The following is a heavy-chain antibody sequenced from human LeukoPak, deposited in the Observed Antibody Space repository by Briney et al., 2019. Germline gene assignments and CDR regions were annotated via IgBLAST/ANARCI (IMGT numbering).Heavy chain of an antibody. Sequence: ASVKVSCKASGYTFSSSAMHWVRQAPGQRLEWMGWINAGNGNAKYSQKLQDRVTITRDTSASTVYMELSSLRSEDTAVYYCASGAPSSIWSGYLGFDYWGQGTLVTVSS. J-gene: IGHJ4*02. CDR3: ASGAPSSIWSGYLGFDY. CDR2: INAGNGNA. CDR1: GYTFSSSA. D-gene: IGHD3-3*01. V-gene: IGHV1-3*01.